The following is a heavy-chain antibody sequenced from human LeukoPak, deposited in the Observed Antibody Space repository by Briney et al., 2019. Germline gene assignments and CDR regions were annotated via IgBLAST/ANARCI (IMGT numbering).Heavy chain of an antibody. CDR2: TNPSTGGT. J-gene: IGHJ4*02. CDR1: GYTFTGSY. CDR3: ARGGAFCSITTCHEFDH. V-gene: IGHV1-2*02. D-gene: IGHD2-2*01. Sequence: ASVKVSCKTSGYTFTGSYLHWVRQVPGQGLEWMGWTNPSTGGTKSAQQFEGRVTMTRDTSNTTGYLELRSLRLDDTAKYYCARGGAFCSITTCHEFDHWGQGTLVIVSS.